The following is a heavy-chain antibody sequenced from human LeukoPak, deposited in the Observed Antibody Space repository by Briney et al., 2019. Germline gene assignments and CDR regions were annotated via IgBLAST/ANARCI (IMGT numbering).Heavy chain of an antibody. V-gene: IGHV3-23*01. CDR2: ISANGGGT. J-gene: IGHJ4*02. CDR3: ATDREGDPSCYYLV. CDR1: GFIFSDYV. Sequence: PGGSLRLSCAASGFIFSDYVMTWVRQAPGKGLEWVSSISANGGGTYYADSVKGRFTISRDNSKNTLFLQMNSLRAEDSAVYYCATDREGDPSCYYLVGGQGTLITVSS. D-gene: IGHD3-22*01.